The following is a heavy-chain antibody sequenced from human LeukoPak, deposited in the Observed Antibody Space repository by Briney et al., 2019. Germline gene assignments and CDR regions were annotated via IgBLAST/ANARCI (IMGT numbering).Heavy chain of an antibody. V-gene: IGHV3-74*01. CDR1: GFTFSSYW. CDR3: ARPDYGDHRFDS. D-gene: IGHD4-17*01. CDR2: INSDGSSI. Sequence: GSLRLSCAASGFTFSSYWMHWVRQAPGKGLVWVSRINSDGSSIRYADSVKGRFTISRDNAKNTLYLQMNSLRAEDTAVYYCARPDYGDHRFDSWGQGTLVTVSS. J-gene: IGHJ4*02.